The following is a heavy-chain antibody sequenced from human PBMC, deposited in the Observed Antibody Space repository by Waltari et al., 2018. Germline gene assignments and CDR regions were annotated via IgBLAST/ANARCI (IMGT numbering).Heavy chain of an antibody. J-gene: IGHJ4*02. CDR2: MNPNSGNS. D-gene: IGHD7-27*01. V-gene: IGHV1-8*01. Sequence: QVQLVQSGAEVKKPGASVKVSCKASGYTFTSYDINWVRQATGQGLEWMGWMNPNSGNSGYAKKFQGRVTMTRNTSISTAYMELSSLRAEDTAVYYCARVRLTGGMNDYWGQGTLVTVSS. CDR3: ARVRLTGGMNDY. CDR1: GYTFTSYD.